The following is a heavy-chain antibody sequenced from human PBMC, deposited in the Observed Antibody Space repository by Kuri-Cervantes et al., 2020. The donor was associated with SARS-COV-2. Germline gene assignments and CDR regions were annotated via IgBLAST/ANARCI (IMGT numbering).Heavy chain of an antibody. CDR2: IIPILGTA. J-gene: IGHJ4*02. D-gene: IGHD6-6*01. CDR3: AREGSRSSSHPVYY. Sequence: SVKVSCKASGGTFSSYAISWVRQAPGQGLEWMGRIIPILGTANYAQKFQGRVTITTDKSTSTAYMELSSLRSEDTAVYYCAREGSRSSSHPVYYWGQGTLVTVTS. V-gene: IGHV1-69*04. CDR1: GGTFSSYA.